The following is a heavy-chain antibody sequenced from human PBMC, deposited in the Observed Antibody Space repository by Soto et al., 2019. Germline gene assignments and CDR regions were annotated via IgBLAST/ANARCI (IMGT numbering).Heavy chain of an antibody. V-gene: IGHV3-30-3*01. J-gene: IGHJ3*02. D-gene: IGHD1-26*01. Sequence: YGMHRILKEPGKGLEWVAVISYDGSNKYYADSVKGRFTISRDNSKNTLYLQMNSLRAEDTAVYYCARYWSIVGATDQPRGFDIWGQGTMVTV. CDR2: ISYDGSNK. CDR3: ARYWSIVGATDQPRGFDI. CDR1: YG.